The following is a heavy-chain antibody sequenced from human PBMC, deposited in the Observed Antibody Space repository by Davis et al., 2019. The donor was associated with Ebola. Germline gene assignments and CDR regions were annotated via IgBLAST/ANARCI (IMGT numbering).Heavy chain of an antibody. CDR3: TKDFDYVNGY. CDR1: TFTFSTYS. CDR2: ISGSGFYT. D-gene: IGHD4-17*01. V-gene: IGHV3-21*01. J-gene: IGHJ4*02. Sequence: GGSLRLSCAVSTFTFSTYSMNWVRQAPGKGLEWVSSISGSGFYTYYADSVKGRFAISRDNTKNTLYLQMDSLRAEDTAVYYCTKDFDYVNGYWGQGALVTVSS.